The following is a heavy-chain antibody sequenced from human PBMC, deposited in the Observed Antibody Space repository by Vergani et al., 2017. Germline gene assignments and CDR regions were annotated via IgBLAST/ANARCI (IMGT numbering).Heavy chain of an antibody. D-gene: IGHD3-22*01. Sequence: QVTLKESGPALVKPTQTLTLTCTFSGFSLSTSGMRVSWIRQTPGKALEWLARIDWDDDKVYSTSLKTRLTISKDTSKNQVVLIMTNMDPVETATYYCARTPYHSSGSAPFDYWGQGTLVTVSS. CDR2: IDWDDDK. CDR3: ARTPYHSSGSAPFDY. V-gene: IGHV2-70*04. CDR1: GFSLSTSGMR. J-gene: IGHJ4*02.